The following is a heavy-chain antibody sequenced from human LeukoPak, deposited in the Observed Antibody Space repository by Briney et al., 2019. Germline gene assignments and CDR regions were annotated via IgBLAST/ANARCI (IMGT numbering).Heavy chain of an antibody. CDR3: AMGYSYGYLGAFDI. J-gene: IGHJ3*02. D-gene: IGHD5-18*01. V-gene: IGHV1-3*03. Sequence: ASVKVSCKASGYTFTSYAMHWVRQAPGQRLEWMGWINAGNGNTKYSQEFQGRVTITRDTSASTAYMEPSSLRSEDMAVYYCAMGYSYGYLGAFDIWGQGTMVTVSS. CDR1: GYTFTSYA. CDR2: INAGNGNT.